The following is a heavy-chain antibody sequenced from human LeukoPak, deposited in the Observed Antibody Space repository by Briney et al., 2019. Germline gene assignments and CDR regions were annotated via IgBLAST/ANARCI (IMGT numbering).Heavy chain of an antibody. CDR1: GFTFSSYS. CDR2: ISSSSSTI. CDR3: ARPIPSYYYMDV. Sequence: PGGSLRLSCAASGFTFSSYSMNWVRQAPGKGLGWVSYISSSSSTIYYADSVKGRFTISRDNAKNSLYLLMNSLRAEDTAVYYCARPIPSYYYMDVWGKGTTVTVSS. V-gene: IGHV3-48*01. J-gene: IGHJ6*03.